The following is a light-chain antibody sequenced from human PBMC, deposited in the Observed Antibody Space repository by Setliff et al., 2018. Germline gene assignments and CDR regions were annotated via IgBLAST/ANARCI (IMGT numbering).Light chain of an antibody. J-gene: IGLJ1*01. Sequence: QSALTQPASVSGSPGQSITIYCIGSSSDISAYDYVAWYQQHPGKAPKLMIYDVSHRPSGVSHRFSASKSGNTASLTISGLQVEDEADYYCSSYSTRTSLDVFGTGTKVTVL. CDR3: SSYSTRTSLDV. CDR1: SSDISAYDY. V-gene: IGLV2-14*03. CDR2: DVS.